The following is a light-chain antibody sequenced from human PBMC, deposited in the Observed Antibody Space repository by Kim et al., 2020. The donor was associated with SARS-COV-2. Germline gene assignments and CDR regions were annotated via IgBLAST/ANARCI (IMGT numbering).Light chain of an antibody. CDR2: EDH. Sequence: GKEVFISCLRRSGITASGLGQKLQQSAGRSPNTVIYEDHKRPAGVPDRFSVSVDTSSNSASLTISGLRAGDEADYYCQSYNGNSWVFGGGIKLTVL. J-gene: IGLJ3*02. V-gene: IGLV6-57*01. CDR3: QSYNGNSWV. CDR1: SGITASGL.